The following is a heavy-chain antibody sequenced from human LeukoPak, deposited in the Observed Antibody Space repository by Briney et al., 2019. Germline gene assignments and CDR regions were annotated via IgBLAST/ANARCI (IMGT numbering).Heavy chain of an antibody. CDR1: GYTFTDYF. CDR2: INPNSGGT. CDR3: ARESVPAVAARRGLNY. V-gene: IGHV1-2*02. J-gene: IGHJ4*02. Sequence: ASVKVSCKTSGYTFTDYFLHWVRQAPGQRPEWMGWINPNSGGTKFAQKFQGRVTMTRDTSISTVYMEMSRLRSDDTAVYYCARESVPAVAARRGLNYWGQGTLVAVSS. D-gene: IGHD6-6*01.